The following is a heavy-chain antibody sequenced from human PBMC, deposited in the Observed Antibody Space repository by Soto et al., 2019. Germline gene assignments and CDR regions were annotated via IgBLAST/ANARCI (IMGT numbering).Heavy chain of an antibody. CDR3: ARVHAWHGFDI. Sequence: GASVKVSCKASGYTFTSYAMHWVRQAPGQRLEWMGWINAGNGNTKYSQKFQGRVTITRDTSASTAYMELSSLRSEDAAVYYCARVHAWHGFDIWGQGTMVTVSS. V-gene: IGHV1-3*01. CDR2: INAGNGNT. J-gene: IGHJ3*02. CDR1: GYTFTSYA.